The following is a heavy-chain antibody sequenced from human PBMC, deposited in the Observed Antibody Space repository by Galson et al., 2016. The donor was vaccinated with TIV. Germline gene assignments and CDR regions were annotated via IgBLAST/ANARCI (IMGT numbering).Heavy chain of an antibody. J-gene: IGHJ3*01. CDR3: ARDRLIDGMAPDAIDF. CDR2: ILPISAIA. Sequence: SVKVSCKASGGTFNNYPITWVRQAPGQGLEWMGGILPISAIADNAQKFQGRISITADESTSTVYMELSSLRSEDTGVYYCARDRLIDGMAPDAIDFWGQGTMVTVSS. CDR1: GGTFNNYP. D-gene: IGHD2-8*01. V-gene: IGHV1-69*13.